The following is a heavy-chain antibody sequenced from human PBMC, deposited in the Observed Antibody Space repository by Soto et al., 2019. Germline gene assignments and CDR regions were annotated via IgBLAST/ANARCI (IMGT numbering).Heavy chain of an antibody. CDR3: ARGGGVGVAGSAAFDM. V-gene: IGHV1-2*02. J-gene: IGHJ3*02. CDR1: GYPVTAYY. CDR2: INPATGAA. D-gene: IGHD3-3*01. Sequence: QLHLVQSGAVVKKPGASVTVSCSASGYPVTAYYMHWVRQAPGRGLEWMGGINPATGAAKYTQTFQGRVTMTRETSTSTVFMELSGLKSEDPAVFYWARGGGVGVAGSAAFDMWGQGTLVTVSS.